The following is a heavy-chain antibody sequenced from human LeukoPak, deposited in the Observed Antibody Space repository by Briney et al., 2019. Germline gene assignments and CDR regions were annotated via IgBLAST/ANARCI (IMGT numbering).Heavy chain of an antibody. CDR2: IFGSGGSA. Sequence: PGGSLRLPCAASGFTFNNYAMYWVRQAPGKGLEWVAGIFGSGGSAHYADSVKGRFTIFRDNSKNTVYLQMNSLRAEDTAVYYCGKTTVGYSSGRYPGWPVDYWGQGTLVTVSS. CDR3: GKTTVGYSSGRYPGWPVDY. V-gene: IGHV3-23*01. D-gene: IGHD6-19*01. CDR1: GFTFNNYA. J-gene: IGHJ4*02.